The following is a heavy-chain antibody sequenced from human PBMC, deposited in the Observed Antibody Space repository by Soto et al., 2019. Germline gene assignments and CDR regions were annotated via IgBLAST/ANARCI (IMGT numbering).Heavy chain of an antibody. D-gene: IGHD6-13*01. J-gene: IGHJ6*02. CDR2: IDTSGNT. Sequence: LSLTCTVSGGSISTYYWSWIRQPAGKGLEWIGRIDTSGNTDYNPSLKSRVTMSVDTSKKQFSLKLTSVTAADTAVYYCARYSSNWFQTEGMDVWGQGTTVTVSS. CDR1: GGSISTYY. V-gene: IGHV4-4*07. CDR3: ARYSSNWFQTEGMDV.